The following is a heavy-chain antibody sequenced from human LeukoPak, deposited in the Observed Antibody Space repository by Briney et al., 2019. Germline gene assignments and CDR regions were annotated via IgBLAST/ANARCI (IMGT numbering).Heavy chain of an antibody. Sequence: VAAVKVSCKASGYTFTGYYMHWVRQAPGQGLEWMGWINPNSGGTNYAQKFQGRVTMTRDTSISTAYMELSRLRSDDTAVYYCARDLTVTTHPKPHYGMDVWGQGTTVTVSS. D-gene: IGHD4-11*01. V-gene: IGHV1-2*02. CDR2: INPNSGGT. J-gene: IGHJ6*02. CDR1: GYTFTGYY. CDR3: ARDLTVTTHPKPHYGMDV.